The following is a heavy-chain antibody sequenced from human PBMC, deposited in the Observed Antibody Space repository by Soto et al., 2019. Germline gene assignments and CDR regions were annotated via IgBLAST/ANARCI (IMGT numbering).Heavy chain of an antibody. CDR1: GYPFSSFC. CDR2: INPNGGTT. V-gene: IGHV1-46*01. Sequence: DSVNLGCKTYGYPFSSFCRHLVRQAPGQGLEWMGVINPNGGTTGYAQKFQGRVTMTRDTATSTVYMELSSLRSEDTAVHYCARDLASETGSTYWGQGSLVTVSS. J-gene: IGHJ4*02. D-gene: IGHD1-7*01. CDR3: ARDLASETGSTY.